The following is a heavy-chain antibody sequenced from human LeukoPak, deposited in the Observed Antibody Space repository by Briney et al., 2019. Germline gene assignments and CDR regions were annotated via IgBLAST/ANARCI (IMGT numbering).Heavy chain of an antibody. CDR1: GFTFSAYT. J-gene: IGHJ3*02. V-gene: IGHV3-23*01. CDR3: ARDPNGDYIGAFDM. D-gene: IGHD4-17*01. CDR2: IRGGGSA. Sequence: GGSLRLSCTASGFTFSAYTMMWVRQAPGKGPEWVSAIRGGGSAFYADSVKGRFTISRDNSKYTLFLQMNSLRAEDTAVYYCARDPNGDYIGAFDMWGPGTMVTVSS.